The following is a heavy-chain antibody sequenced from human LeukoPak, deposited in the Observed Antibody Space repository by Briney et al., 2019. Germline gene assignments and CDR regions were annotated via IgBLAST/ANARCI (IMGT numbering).Heavy chain of an antibody. Sequence: SLRLSCGASGFTFVDYDLHGVRRAPGKGLEGGSGISWNSFSIAYADPVRGRYTISRANAKKTLYSPIESMTDGAAALYYCVKSSGKYLNYYYYMDVSGKASTVAISS. V-gene: IGHV3-9*01. J-gene: IGHJ6*03. D-gene: IGHD3-10*01. CDR3: VKSSGKYLNYYYYMDV. CDR2: ISWNSFSI. CDR1: GFTFVDYD.